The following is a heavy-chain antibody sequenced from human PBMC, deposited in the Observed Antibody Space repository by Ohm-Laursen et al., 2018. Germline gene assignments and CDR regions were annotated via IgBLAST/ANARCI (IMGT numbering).Heavy chain of an antibody. Sequence: ASVKVSCKASGYTFTSYDINWVRQATGQGLEWMGWVNPISGNTGYAQKFRGRVTMTGDISSSTAYLDLYSLTSEDTATYFCARAIRNQLLQDVWGQGTTVTVSS. J-gene: IGHJ6*02. CDR3: ARAIRNQLLQDV. V-gene: IGHV1-8*01. CDR2: VNPISGNT. CDR1: GYTFTSYD. D-gene: IGHD2-2*01.